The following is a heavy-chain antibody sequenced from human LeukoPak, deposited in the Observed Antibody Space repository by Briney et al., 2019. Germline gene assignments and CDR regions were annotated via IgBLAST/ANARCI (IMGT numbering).Heavy chain of an antibody. CDR1: GFTFSDYY. CDR2: ISSSSSYT. CDR3: ARKETTYWYFDL. V-gene: IGHV3-11*06. D-gene: IGHD1-1*01. J-gene: IGHJ2*01. Sequence: GGSLRLSCAASGFTFSDYYMSWIRQAPGKGLEWVSYISSSSSYTNYADSVKGRFTISRDDAKNSLYLQMNSLRAEDTAVYYCARKETTYWYFDLWGRGTLVTVSS.